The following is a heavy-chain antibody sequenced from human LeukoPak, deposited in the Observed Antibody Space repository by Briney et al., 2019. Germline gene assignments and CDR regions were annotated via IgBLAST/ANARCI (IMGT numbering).Heavy chain of an antibody. J-gene: IGHJ5*02. CDR1: GYTLTELS. V-gene: IGHV1-24*01. Sequence: ASVKVSCKVSGYTLTELSMHWVRQAPGKGLEWMGGFDPEDGETIYAQKFQGRVTMTRNTSISTAYMELSSLRSEDTAVYYCARTVVRARSGSWFDPWGQGTLVTVSS. D-gene: IGHD3-10*01. CDR2: FDPEDGET. CDR3: ARTVVRARSGSWFDP.